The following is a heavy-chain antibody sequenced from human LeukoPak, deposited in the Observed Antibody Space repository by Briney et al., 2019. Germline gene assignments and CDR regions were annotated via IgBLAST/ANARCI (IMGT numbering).Heavy chain of an antibody. J-gene: IGHJ6*03. CDR3: ARSCSSTSCYGGYYYYYMDV. CDR1: GYTFTSYD. D-gene: IGHD2-2*01. V-gene: IGHV1-8*01. CDR2: MNPNSGNT. Sequence: GASVKVSCQASGYTFTSYDINWARQATGQGLEWMGWMNPNSGNTGYAQKFQGRVTMTRNTSISTAYMELSSLRSEDTAVYYCARSCSSTSCYGGYYYYYMDVWGKGTTVTVSS.